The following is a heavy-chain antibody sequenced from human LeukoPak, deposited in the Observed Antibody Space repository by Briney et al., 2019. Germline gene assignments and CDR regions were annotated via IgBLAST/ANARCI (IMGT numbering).Heavy chain of an antibody. Sequence: SETLSLTCTVSGGSISSDDYYWSWIRQPPGKGLEWIGYIYYSGSTYYNPSLKSRVTISVDTSKNQFSLKLSSVTAADTAVYYCARHDTLPGPYIAARPGAFDIWGQGTMVTVSS. D-gene: IGHD6-6*01. CDR2: IYYSGST. V-gene: IGHV4-30-4*08. J-gene: IGHJ3*02. CDR1: GGSISSDDYY. CDR3: ARHDTLPGPYIAARPGAFDI.